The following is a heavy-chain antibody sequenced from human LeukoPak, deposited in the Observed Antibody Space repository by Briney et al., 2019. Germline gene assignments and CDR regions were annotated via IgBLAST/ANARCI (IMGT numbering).Heavy chain of an antibody. Sequence: GASVKVSCKVSGYTLTELSMHWVRQAPGQGLEWMGIINPSGGSTSYAQKFQGRVTMTRDTSTSTVYMELSSLRSEDTAVYYCARDEVKEVIWGQGTLVTVSS. CDR2: INPSGGST. J-gene: IGHJ4*02. CDR3: ARDEVKEVI. D-gene: IGHD3-10*01. V-gene: IGHV1-46*01. CDR1: GYTLTELS.